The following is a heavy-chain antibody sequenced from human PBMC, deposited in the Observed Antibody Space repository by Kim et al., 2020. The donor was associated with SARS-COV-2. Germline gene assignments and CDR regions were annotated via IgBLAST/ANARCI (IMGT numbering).Heavy chain of an antibody. CDR2: K. J-gene: IGHJ4*02. CDR3: ASPLRGYYYFDY. V-gene: IGHV3-30*01. D-gene: IGHD3-9*01. Sequence: KYYADSVKGRFTISRDNSKNTLYLQMNSLRAEDTAVYYCASPLRGYYYFDYWGQGTLVTVSS.